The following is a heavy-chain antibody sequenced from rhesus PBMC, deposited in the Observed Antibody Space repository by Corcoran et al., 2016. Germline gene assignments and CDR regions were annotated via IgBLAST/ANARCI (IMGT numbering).Heavy chain of an antibody. J-gene: IGHJ6*01. Sequence: QLQLQESGPGLVKPSETLSLTRAVSGGSISSNYWSWIRRPPGKGLEGIGRISGSGGSTDYNPSLKSRVTISTDTSKNQFSLKLSSVTAADTAVYYCARGIAGTTRYYYGLDSWGQGVVVTVSS. CDR1: GGSISSNY. D-gene: IGHD1-20*01. CDR3: ARGIAGTTRYYYGLDS. V-gene: IGHV4-173*01. CDR2: ISGSGGST.